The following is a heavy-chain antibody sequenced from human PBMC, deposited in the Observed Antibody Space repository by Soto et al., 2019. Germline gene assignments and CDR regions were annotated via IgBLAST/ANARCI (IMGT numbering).Heavy chain of an antibody. V-gene: IGHV4-59*01. CDR2: IYYSGST. CDR3: AATDPIVVGFGFDP. D-gene: IGHD2-2*01. CDR1: GGSISSYY. J-gene: IGHJ5*02. Sequence: SETLSLTCTVSGGSISSYYWSWIRQPPGKGLEWIGYIYYSGSTNYNPSLKSRVTISVDTSKNQFSLKLSSVTAADTAVYYCAATDPIVVGFGFDPWGQGTLVTVSS.